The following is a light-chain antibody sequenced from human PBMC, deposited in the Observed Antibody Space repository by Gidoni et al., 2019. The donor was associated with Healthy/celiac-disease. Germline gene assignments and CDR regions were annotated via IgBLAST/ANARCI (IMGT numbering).Light chain of an antibody. Sequence: QSVLTQPPSASGTPGQRVTIPCSGSSSNIGSNPGTWYQQLPGTAPKHLIYSNHHRPSGVPDRFSGSKSGTSAALAISGLQSEDEADYYCAACDDSLNGVVFGGGTKLTVL. CDR3: AACDDSLNGVV. J-gene: IGLJ2*01. CDR1: SSNIGSNP. CDR2: SNH. V-gene: IGLV1-44*01.